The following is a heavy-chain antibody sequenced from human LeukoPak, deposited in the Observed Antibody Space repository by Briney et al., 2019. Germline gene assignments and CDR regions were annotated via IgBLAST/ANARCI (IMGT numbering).Heavy chain of an antibody. CDR2: INPSGGST. CDR3: ARGYCGGGCSVLDAFDG. D-gene: IGHD2-21*02. J-gene: IGHJ3*01. CDR1: GYTFTNYY. Sequence: ASVKVSCKTSGYTFTNYYIHWVRRAPGQGLEWIGKINPSGGSTSYPQKFQGRVTMTRDTSTTTVYMELSTLRSEDTAIYYCARGYCGGGCSVLDAFDGWGQGTMVTVSS. V-gene: IGHV1-46*01.